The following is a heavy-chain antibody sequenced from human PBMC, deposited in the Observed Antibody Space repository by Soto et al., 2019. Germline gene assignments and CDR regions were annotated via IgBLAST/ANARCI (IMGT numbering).Heavy chain of an antibody. CDR1: GYTFIKYG. V-gene: IGHV1-18*03. J-gene: IGHJ6*02. D-gene: IGHD3-3*01. CDR3: ARGGYYINVWVKLSHYGLDK. CDR2: ISPYNDNT. Sequence: QVQLAQSPAEVKKPGASVKVSCKASGYTFIKYGIAWVRQAPGQGLEWMGWISPYNDNTIYAQKFQGRVTMTADRSTRTVYLELRSLNSNNMPVYYCARGGYYINVWVKLSHYGLDKWGQGTSVTVSS.